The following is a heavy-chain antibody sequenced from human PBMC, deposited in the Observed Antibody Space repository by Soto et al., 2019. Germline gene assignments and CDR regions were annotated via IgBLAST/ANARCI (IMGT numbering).Heavy chain of an antibody. CDR2: ISYDGSNK. V-gene: IGHV3-30*18. CDR1: GFTFSSYG. CDR3: AKGERRIQLPPLAPPFDY. J-gene: IGHJ4*02. Sequence: GGSLRLSCAASGFTFSSYGMHWVRQAPGKGLEWVAVISYDGSNKYYADSVKGRFTISRDNSKNTLYLQMNSLRAEDTAVYYCAKGERRIQLPPLAPPFDYWGQGTLVTVSS. D-gene: IGHD5-18*01.